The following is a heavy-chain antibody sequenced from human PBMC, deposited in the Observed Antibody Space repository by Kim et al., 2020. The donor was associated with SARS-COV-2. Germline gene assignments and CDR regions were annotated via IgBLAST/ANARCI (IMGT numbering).Heavy chain of an antibody. D-gene: IGHD1-26*01. Sequence: ASVKVSCKASGYTFTSYGISWVRQAPGQGLEWMGWISAYNGNTNYAQKLQGRVTMTTDTSTSTAYMELRSLRSDDTAVYYCARWPWELLGLYYYYGMDVWGQGTTVTVSS. CDR1: GYTFTSYG. V-gene: IGHV1-18*04. J-gene: IGHJ6*02. CDR2: ISAYNGNT. CDR3: ARWPWELLGLYYYYGMDV.